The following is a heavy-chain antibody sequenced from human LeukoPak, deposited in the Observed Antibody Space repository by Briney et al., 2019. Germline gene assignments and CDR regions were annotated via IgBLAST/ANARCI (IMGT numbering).Heavy chain of an antibody. CDR3: ARGDEWHYDFWSGYWY. D-gene: IGHD3-3*01. CDR1: GYTFTSYD. CDR2: MNPNSGNT. Sequence: GASVKVSCKASGYTFTSYDINWVRQAPGQGLEWMGSMNPNSGNTGYAHKFQGRVTMTRNTAMSTAYMELSSLRSADTAMCYCARGDEWHYDFWSGYWYWGQGTLVTVSS. J-gene: IGHJ4*02. V-gene: IGHV1-8*01.